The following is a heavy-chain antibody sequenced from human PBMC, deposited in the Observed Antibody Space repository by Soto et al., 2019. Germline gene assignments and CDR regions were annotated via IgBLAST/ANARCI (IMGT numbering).Heavy chain of an antibody. Sequence: QVQLVESGGGVVQPGRSLRLSCAASGFTFSNYGMHWVRQAPGKGLEWMAVIWQDGSNSYYADSVKGRFTISRDNSKNTLYLQMDSLRVEDTAVYYCSGNFDFWGQGTLVTVSS. CDR3: SGNFDF. CDR2: IWQDGSNS. V-gene: IGHV3-33*01. D-gene: IGHD2-15*01. CDR1: GFTFSNYG. J-gene: IGHJ4*02.